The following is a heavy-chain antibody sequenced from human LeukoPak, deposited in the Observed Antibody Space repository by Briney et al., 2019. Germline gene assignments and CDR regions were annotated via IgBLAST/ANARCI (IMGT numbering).Heavy chain of an antibody. J-gene: IGHJ4*02. V-gene: IGHV3-23*01. CDR3: AKDRDDYYDSSGSDY. CDR2: ISGSGGST. Sequence: GGSLRLSCAASGFTFSSYAMSWVRQAPGKGLEWVSAISGSGGSTYYADSVKGRFTISRDNSKNTLYLQMNSLRAEDTAVYCCAKDRDDYYDSSGSDYWGQGTLVTVSS. CDR1: GFTFSSYA. D-gene: IGHD3-22*01.